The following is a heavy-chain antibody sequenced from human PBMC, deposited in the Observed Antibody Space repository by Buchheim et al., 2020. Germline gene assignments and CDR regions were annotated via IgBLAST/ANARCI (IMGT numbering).Heavy chain of an antibody. CDR1: GYDFTQYV. D-gene: IGHD2-15*01. V-gene: IGHV1-3*04. J-gene: IGHJ4*02. CDR2: INTGDGNT. CDR3: ARDWAVVGGLDN. Sequence: QVQLVQSGAGMKKPGASVKVSCKASGYDFTQYVIHWVRQAPGQGLEWLGWINTGDGNTKYSQRFYDRITFSSETSATPASMELRGLKNEDTAVYFCARDWAVVGGLDNWGQGAL.